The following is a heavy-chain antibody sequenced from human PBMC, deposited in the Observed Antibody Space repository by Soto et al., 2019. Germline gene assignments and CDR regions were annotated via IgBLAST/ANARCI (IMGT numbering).Heavy chain of an antibody. V-gene: IGHV1-18*01. CDR1: GYTFTSYG. Sequence: QVQLVQSGAEVKKPGASVKGSCKASGYTFTSYGISWVRQAPGQGLEWMGLISAYNGNTNYAQKLQGRVTMTTDTSTSTAHMELRSLRSDDTAVYYCASHQGGYPGGFDPWGQGTLVTVSS. D-gene: IGHD5-12*01. CDR2: ISAYNGNT. CDR3: ASHQGGYPGGFDP. J-gene: IGHJ5*02.